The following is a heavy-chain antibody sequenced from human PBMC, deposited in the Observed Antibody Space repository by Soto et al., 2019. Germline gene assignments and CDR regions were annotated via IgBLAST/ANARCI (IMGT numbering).Heavy chain of an antibody. Sequence: ASVKVSCKASGYTFTGYYMHWVRQAPGQGLEWMGWINPNSGGTNYAQKFQGWVTMTRDASISTAYMELSRLRSDDTAVCYCGRGAAAGKRFDYWGQGTLVTVSS. CDR2: INPNSGGT. CDR1: GYTFTGYY. V-gene: IGHV1-2*04. D-gene: IGHD6-13*01. J-gene: IGHJ4*02. CDR3: GRGAAAGKRFDY.